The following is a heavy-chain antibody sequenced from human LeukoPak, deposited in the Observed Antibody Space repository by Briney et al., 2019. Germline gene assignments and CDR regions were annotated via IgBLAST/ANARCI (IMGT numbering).Heavy chain of an antibody. CDR2: INPNSGGT. J-gene: IGHJ5*02. CDR1: AYTFTGYY. CDR3: ARDRYDSSGYYDT. V-gene: IGHV1-2*02. Sequence: ASVKVSCKASAYTFTGYYMHWVRQAPGQGLEWMGWINPNSGGTNYAQKFQGRVTMTRDTSISTAYMELSRLRSDDTAVYYCARDRYDSSGYYDTWGQGTLVTVSS. D-gene: IGHD3-22*01.